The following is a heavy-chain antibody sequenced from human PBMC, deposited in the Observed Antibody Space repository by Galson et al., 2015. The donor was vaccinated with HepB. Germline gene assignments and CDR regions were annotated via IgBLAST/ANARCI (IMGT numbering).Heavy chain of an antibody. CDR3: ARGADIVVVPAAIFPELPPDY. D-gene: IGHD2-2*02. Sequence: SLRLSCAASGFTFSSYSMNWVRQAPGKGLEWVSSISSSSSYIYYADSVKGRFTISRDNAKNSLYLQMNSLRAEDTAVYYCARGADIVVVPAAIFPELPPDYWGQGTLVTVSS. J-gene: IGHJ4*02. CDR2: ISSSSSYI. V-gene: IGHV3-21*01. CDR1: GFTFSSYS.